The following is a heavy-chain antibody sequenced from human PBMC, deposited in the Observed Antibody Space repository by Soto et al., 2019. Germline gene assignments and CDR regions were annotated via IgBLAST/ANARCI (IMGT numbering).Heavy chain of an antibody. CDR1: GGTSNNYA. CDR2: IIAYFGTA. D-gene: IGHD3-10*01. Sequence: QVQLVQSGAEVKTPGSSVKVSCRASGGTSNNYADTWVRQAPGHGLEWMRGIIAYFGTATYAHKFRGRLTITADDSTRTNYMELRSLTTDDTAIYYCAKLLGPGSYYDDDYWGQGTLVTVSS. CDR3: AKLLGPGSYYDDDY. V-gene: IGHV1-69*01. J-gene: IGHJ4*02.